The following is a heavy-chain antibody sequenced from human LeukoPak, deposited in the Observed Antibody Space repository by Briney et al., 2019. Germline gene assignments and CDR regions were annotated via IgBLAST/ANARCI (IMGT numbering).Heavy chain of an antibody. CDR2: INANSGGT. V-gene: IGHV1-2*02. Sequence: GASVKVSCKASEYTFTDYYIQWMRQAPGQGLEWMGWINANSGGTKYAQKLQGRVTMTRDTSINTAYMELSRLRSDDTAVYYCARLRDGLYHFDYWGQGTLVTVSS. D-gene: IGHD5-24*01. CDR3: ARLRDGLYHFDY. CDR1: EYTFTDYY. J-gene: IGHJ4*02.